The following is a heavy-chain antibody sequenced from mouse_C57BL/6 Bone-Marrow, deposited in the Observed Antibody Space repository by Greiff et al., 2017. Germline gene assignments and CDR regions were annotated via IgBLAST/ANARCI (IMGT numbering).Heavy chain of an antibody. CDR1: GFTFSSYA. D-gene: IGHD2-3*01. CDR2: ISSGGDYI. CDR3: TRDFRWLFAY. Sequence: EVKLVESGEGLVKPGGSLKLSCAASGFTFSSYAMSWVRQTPEKRLEWVAYISSGGDYIYYADTVKGRFTISRDNARNTLYLQMSSLKSEDTAMXYCTRDFRWLFAYWGQGTLVTVSA. V-gene: IGHV5-9-1*02. J-gene: IGHJ3*01.